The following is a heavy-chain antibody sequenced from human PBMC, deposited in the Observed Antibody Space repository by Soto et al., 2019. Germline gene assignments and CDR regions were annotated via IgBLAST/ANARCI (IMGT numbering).Heavy chain of an antibody. J-gene: IGHJ6*02. Sequence: SATLSLTCTVSGGSISGYYWSWIRQPPGKGLEWIGYIYYSGSTNYNPSLKSRVTISVDTSRNQFSLKLSSVTAADTAVYYCARDLGMATFYGMDVWGQGTTVTVSS. CDR3: ARDLGMATFYGMDV. CDR2: IYYSGST. CDR1: GGSISGYY. D-gene: IGHD3-16*01. V-gene: IGHV4-59*01.